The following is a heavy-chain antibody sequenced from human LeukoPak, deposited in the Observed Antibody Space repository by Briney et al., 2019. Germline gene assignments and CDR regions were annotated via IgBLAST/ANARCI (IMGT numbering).Heavy chain of an antibody. V-gene: IGHV4-39*01. CDR1: GGSISSSTYY. Sequence: SETLSLTCTVSGGSISSSTYYWGWVRQPPGKGLEWIGNIYYIGSTYYNPSLKSRVTASVDTSKNQFSLKLTSVTAADTAMYFCARLGGYNWNPRHYYFYYMDVWGKGTTVTVSS. CDR3: ARLGGYNWNPRHYYFYYMDV. D-gene: IGHD1-20*01. J-gene: IGHJ6*03. CDR2: IYYIGST.